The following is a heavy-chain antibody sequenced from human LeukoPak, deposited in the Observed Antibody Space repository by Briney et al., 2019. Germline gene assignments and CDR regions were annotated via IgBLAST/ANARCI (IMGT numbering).Heavy chain of an antibody. J-gene: IGHJ6*02. D-gene: IGHD2-15*01. CDR2: IIPILGIA. CDR1: GGTFSSYA. CDR3: ARGYCSGGSCFNDYGMDV. V-gene: IGHV1-69*04. Sequence: SVKVSCTASGGTFSSYAISWVRQAPGQGLEWMGRIIPILGIANYAQKFQGRVTITADKSTSTAYMELSSLRSEDTAVYYCARGYCSGGSCFNDYGMDVWGQGTTVTVSS.